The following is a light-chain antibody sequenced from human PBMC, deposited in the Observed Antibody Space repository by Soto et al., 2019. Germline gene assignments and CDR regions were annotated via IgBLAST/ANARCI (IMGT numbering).Light chain of an antibody. CDR2: GAS. J-gene: IGKJ5*01. CDR3: QQYGSSGT. CDR1: QSVSNNY. V-gene: IGKV3-20*01. Sequence: EIVLTQSPGTLSLCPGERATLSCRASQSVSNNYLAWYQQKPGQAPRLLIYGASNRATGIPDRFSGSGSGTDFTLTISRLEPEDFAVYYCQQYGSSGTFGQGTRLEI.